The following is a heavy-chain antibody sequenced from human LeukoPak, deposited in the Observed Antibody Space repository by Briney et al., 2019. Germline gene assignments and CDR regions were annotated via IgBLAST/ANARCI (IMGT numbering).Heavy chain of an antibody. Sequence: ASVKVSCKASGGTFSSYAISWVRQAPGQGLEWMGWINPDSGGTNYAQKFQGRVTMTRDTPISTAYMELSRLRSDDTAVYYCATNYDFWSGYYSRFDYWGQGTLVIVSS. CDR3: ATNYDFWSGYYSRFDY. CDR1: GGTFSSYA. D-gene: IGHD3-3*01. V-gene: IGHV1-2*02. CDR2: INPDSGGT. J-gene: IGHJ4*02.